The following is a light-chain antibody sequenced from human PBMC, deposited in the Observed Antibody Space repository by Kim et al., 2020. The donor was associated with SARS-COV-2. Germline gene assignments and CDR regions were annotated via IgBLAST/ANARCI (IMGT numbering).Light chain of an antibody. J-gene: IGLJ2*01. CDR1: SSDVGSFNL. CDR2: EAT. Sequence: GQSITISCTGTSSDVGSFNLVSWYQQEPGKAPKLMIYEATKRPSEVSNRFSGSKSGNTASLTISGLQAEDEADYYCCSYADTSTLVFGGGTQLTVL. V-gene: IGLV2-23*01. CDR3: CSYADTSTLV.